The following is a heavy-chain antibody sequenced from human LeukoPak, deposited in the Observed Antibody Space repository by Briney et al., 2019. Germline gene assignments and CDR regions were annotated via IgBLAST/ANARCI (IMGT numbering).Heavy chain of an antibody. Sequence: GGSLRLSCAASGFTFSNYVVRWVRQTPGKGLEWVATVSHDGVNTHYADSVKGRFSLSRDNSENMVYLQMKSLRVEATAVYYCAKGLSAAGDYYFDYWGQGALVTVSS. D-gene: IGHD2-21*01. CDR3: AKGLSAAGDYYFDY. CDR1: GFTFSNYV. CDR2: VSHDGVNT. V-gene: IGHV3-30-3*01. J-gene: IGHJ4*02.